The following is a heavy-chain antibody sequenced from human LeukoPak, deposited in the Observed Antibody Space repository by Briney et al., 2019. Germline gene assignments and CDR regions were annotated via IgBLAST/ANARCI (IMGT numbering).Heavy chain of an antibody. CDR3: CADTVDPLAQIDK. CDR2: IKSKDDGDTT. CDR1: RFIFSTSW. V-gene: IGHV3-15*01. J-gene: IGHJ4*02. D-gene: IGHD4-11*01. Sequence: GESLRLSCAASRFIFSTSWMSWVRQAPGKGLEWVGRIKSKDDGDTTEYAAPVKGRFTISRDDSESMLYLQMMSLKTEDTAVYYCCADTVDPLAQIDKWGQGAQVTVSS.